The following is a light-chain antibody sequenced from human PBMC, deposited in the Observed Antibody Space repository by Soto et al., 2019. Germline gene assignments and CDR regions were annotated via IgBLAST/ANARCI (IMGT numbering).Light chain of an antibody. CDR2: WAS. CDR3: QQYYSTPLS. J-gene: IGKJ4*01. CDR1: QSVLYSSNNKNY. Sequence: DIVMTQSPDSLALSLGERATINCKSSQSVLYSSNNKNYLGWYQQKAGQPPKLLIYWASTRESGVPDRFSGSGSGAEFTLTISSLQAEDVAVYYCQQYYSTPLSFGGGTKVEIK. V-gene: IGKV4-1*01.